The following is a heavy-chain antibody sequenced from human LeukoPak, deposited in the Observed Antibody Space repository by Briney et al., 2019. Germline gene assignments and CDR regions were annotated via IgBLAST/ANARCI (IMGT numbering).Heavy chain of an antibody. CDR2: FYYSGST. CDR1: GXSISSYY. Sequence: PSETLSLTCTVSGXSISSYYWSWIRQPPGKGLEWIGYFYYSGSTNYNPSLKSRVTISLDTSKNQFSLKLSSVTAADTAVYYCAREVEGEVGENWFDPWGQGTLVTVSS. CDR3: AREVEGEVGENWFDP. V-gene: IGHV4-59*01. J-gene: IGHJ5*02. D-gene: IGHD2-15*01.